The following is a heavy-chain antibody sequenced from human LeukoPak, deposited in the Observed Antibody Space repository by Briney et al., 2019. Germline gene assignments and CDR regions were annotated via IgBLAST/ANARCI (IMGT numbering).Heavy chain of an antibody. Sequence: GGSLRLSCAVSGFGFSSYAMNWVRQAPGKGLEWVSAISGSGGSTYYADSVKGRFTISRDNSKNTLYLQMNSLRAEDTAVYYCAKDPRSAAAGTRPNYWGQGTLVTVSS. J-gene: IGHJ4*02. V-gene: IGHV3-23*01. CDR2: ISGSGGST. CDR3: AKDPRSAAAGTRPNY. CDR1: GFGFSSYA. D-gene: IGHD6-13*01.